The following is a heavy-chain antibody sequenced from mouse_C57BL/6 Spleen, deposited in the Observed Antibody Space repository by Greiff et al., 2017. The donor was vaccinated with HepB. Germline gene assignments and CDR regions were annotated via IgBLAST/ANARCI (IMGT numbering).Heavy chain of an antibody. CDR1: GFTFSDAW. CDR3: TRRGTTVVAPGYFDY. J-gene: IGHJ2*01. CDR2: IRNKANNHAT. Sequence: VQLKESGGGLVQPGGSMKLSCAASGFTFSDAWMDWVRQSPEKGLEWVAEIRNKANNHATYYAESVKGRFTISRDDSKSSVYLQMNSLRAEDTGIYYCTRRGTTVVAPGYFDYWGQGTTLTVSS. D-gene: IGHD1-1*01. V-gene: IGHV6-6*01.